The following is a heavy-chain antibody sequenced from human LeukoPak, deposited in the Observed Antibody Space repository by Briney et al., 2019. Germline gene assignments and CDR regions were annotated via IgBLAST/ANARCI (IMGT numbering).Heavy chain of an antibody. D-gene: IGHD3-16*01. CDR2: INPSGGST. CDR1: GYTFTSHY. V-gene: IGHV1-46*01. CDR3: ARALTSSYFDY. J-gene: IGHJ4*02. Sequence: ASVKVSCKASGYTFTSHYMHWVRQAPGQGLEWMGIINPSGGSTSYAQKFQGRVTMTRDMSTSTVYMELSSLRSEDTAVYYCARALTSSYFDYWGQGTLVTVSS.